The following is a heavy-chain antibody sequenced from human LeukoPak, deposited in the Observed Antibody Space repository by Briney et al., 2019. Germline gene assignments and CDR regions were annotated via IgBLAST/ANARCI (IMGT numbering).Heavy chain of an antibody. CDR2: IWFDGSNQ. CDR3: ARDRGSGDSFDL. D-gene: IGHD6-19*01. V-gene: IGHV3-33*01. Sequence: PGGSLRLSCAASGFTFNTYGMHWVRQAPGKGLEWVAVIWFDGSNQYYVDSVRGRFSISRDNSKNTLYLQMNTLRAEDTGVYYCARDRGSGDSFDLWGQGAMVTVSS. J-gene: IGHJ3*01. CDR1: GFTFNTYG.